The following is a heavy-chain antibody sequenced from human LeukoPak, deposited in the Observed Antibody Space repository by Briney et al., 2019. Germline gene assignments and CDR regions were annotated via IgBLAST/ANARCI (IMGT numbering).Heavy chain of an antibody. Sequence: GESLKISCKSSGYSFTSYWIGWVRQMPGKGLEWMGIIYPGDPDTRYSPSFQGQVTISADKSISTAYLQWSSLKASDTAMYYCARQRYKDSSGYWDFDNWGQGTLVTVSS. V-gene: IGHV5-51*01. CDR1: GYSFTSYW. CDR2: IYPGDPDT. D-gene: IGHD3-22*01. J-gene: IGHJ4*02. CDR3: ARQRYKDSSGYWDFDN.